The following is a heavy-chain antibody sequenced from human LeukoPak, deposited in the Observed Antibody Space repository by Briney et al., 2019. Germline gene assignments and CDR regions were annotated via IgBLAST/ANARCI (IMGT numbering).Heavy chain of an antibody. CDR3: ARASRSGYDS. CDR1: GFTFRNAW. CDR2: IGSGSSPI. J-gene: IGHJ4*02. D-gene: IGHD3-22*01. V-gene: IGHV3-48*02. Sequence: PGGSLRLSCAASGFTFRNAWMSWVRQAPGKGLEWVSYIGSGSSPIYYADSVKGRFTMSRDNAKNSLYLQMNSLRDEDAAVYYCARASRSGYDSWGQGTLVTVSS.